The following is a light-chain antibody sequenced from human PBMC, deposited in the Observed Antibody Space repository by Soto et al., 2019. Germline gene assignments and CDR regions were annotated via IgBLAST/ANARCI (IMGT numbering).Light chain of an antibody. CDR3: AAWDVSLVV. Sequence: QSVLTQPPSASGTPGQRVTISCSGSSSNIGTNTVIWYQQLPGAAPKLLIYSDNQRPSGVPDRFAGSKSGTSASLAISGLQSADEADYYCAAWDVSLVVFGGGTKVTVL. J-gene: IGLJ2*01. CDR2: SDN. CDR1: SSNIGTNT. V-gene: IGLV1-44*01.